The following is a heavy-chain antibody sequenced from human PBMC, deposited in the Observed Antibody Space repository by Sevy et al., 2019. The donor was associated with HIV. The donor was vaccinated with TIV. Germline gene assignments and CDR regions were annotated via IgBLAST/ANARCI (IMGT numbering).Heavy chain of an antibody. D-gene: IGHD4-17*01. V-gene: IGHV3-73*01. CDR2: IRSKANSYAT. J-gene: IGHJ6*02. CDR3: TRHLEGSDDLDLDYGDYYGMDV. Sequence: GGSLRLSCAASGFTFSGSAMHWVRQASGKGLEWVARIRSKANSYATAYAASVKGRFTISRDDSKNTAYLQMNSLKTEDTAVYYCTRHLEGSDDLDLDYGDYYGMDVWGQGTTVTVSS. CDR1: GFTFSGSA.